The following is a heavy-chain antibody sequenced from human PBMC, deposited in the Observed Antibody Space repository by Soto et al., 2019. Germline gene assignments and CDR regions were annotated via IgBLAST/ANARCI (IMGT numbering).Heavy chain of an antibody. V-gene: IGHV3-30-3*01. Sequence: QVQLVESGGGVVQPGRSLRLSCAASGFTFSSYAMHWVRQAPGKGLEWVAVISYDGSNKYYADSVKGRFTISRDNSKNTLYLQRTSLRAEDTAVYDCAREGPYTAMVYWGQGTLVTVSS. CDR2: ISYDGSNK. D-gene: IGHD5-18*01. CDR1: GFTFSSYA. CDR3: AREGPYTAMVY. J-gene: IGHJ4*02.